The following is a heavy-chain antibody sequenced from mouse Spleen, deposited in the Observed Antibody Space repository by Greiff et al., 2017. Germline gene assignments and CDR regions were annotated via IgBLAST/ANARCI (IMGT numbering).Heavy chain of an antibody. CDR1: GYTFTDYY. V-gene: IGHV1-77*01. D-gene: IGHD2-3*01. Sequence: QVQLKQSGAELARPGASVKLSCKASGYTFTDYYINWVKQRTGQGLEWIGEIYPGSGNTYYNEKFKGKATLTADKSSSTAYMQLSSLTSEDSAVYFCARGGWSLFDYWGQGTTLTVSS. J-gene: IGHJ2*01. CDR3: ARGGWSLFDY. CDR2: IYPGSGNT.